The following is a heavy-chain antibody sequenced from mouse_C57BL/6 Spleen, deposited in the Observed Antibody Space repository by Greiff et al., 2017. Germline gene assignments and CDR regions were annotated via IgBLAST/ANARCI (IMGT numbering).Heavy chain of an antibody. V-gene: IGHV5-6*01. CDR1: GFTFSSYG. CDR3: ARQGTTVVAPFDY. CDR2: ISSGGSYT. Sequence: EVQLQESGGDLVKPGGSLKLSCAASGFTFSSYGMSWVRQTPDKRLEWVATISSGGSYTYYPDSVKGRFTISRDNAKNTLYLQMSSLKSEDTAMYYCARQGTTVVAPFDYWGQGTTLTVSS. D-gene: IGHD1-1*01. J-gene: IGHJ2*01.